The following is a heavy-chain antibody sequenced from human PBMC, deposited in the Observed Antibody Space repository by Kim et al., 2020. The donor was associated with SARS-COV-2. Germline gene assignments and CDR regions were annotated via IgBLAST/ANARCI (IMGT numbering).Heavy chain of an antibody. Sequence: SETLSLTCAVYGGSFSGYYWSWLRPPPGKGLEWIGEINHSGSTNYNPSLKSRVTISVDTSKNQFSLKLSSVTAADTAVYYCVLYGEYSSSSGLGYFDYWGQVTLVTVSS. CDR3: VLYGEYSSSSGLGYFDY. D-gene: IGHD6-6*01. V-gene: IGHV4-34*01. CDR2: INHSGST. CDR1: GGSFSGYY. J-gene: IGHJ4*02.